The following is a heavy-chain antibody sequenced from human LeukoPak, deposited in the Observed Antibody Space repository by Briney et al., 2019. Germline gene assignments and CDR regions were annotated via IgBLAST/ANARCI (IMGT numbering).Heavy chain of an antibody. D-gene: IGHD3-3*01. CDR2: ISSSSSYI. J-gene: IGHJ4*02. V-gene: IGHV3-21*01. Sequence: GGSLRLPCAVSGFTFSNYNINWVRKAPGKALEWVSSISSSSSYIYYADSVKGKFTISRDNAKTSLYLQMNSLRAEDTAVYYCARDPAGTSYYVFWSGYYFDYWGQGTLVTVSS. CDR1: GFTFSNYN. CDR3: ARDPAGTSYYVFWSGYYFDY.